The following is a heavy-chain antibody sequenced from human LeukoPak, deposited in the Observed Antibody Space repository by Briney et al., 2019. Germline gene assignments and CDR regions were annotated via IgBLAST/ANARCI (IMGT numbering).Heavy chain of an antibody. D-gene: IGHD3-10*01. J-gene: IGHJ4*02. CDR1: GYTFTSYG. Sequence: VASVKVSCKASGYTFTSYGISWVRQAPGQGLERMGWISAYNGNTNYAQKLQGRVTMTTDTSTSTAYMELRSLRSDDTAVYYCARDMITMVRGVIVFDYWGQGTLVTVSS. CDR3: ARDMITMVRGVIVFDY. V-gene: IGHV1-18*01. CDR2: ISAYNGNT.